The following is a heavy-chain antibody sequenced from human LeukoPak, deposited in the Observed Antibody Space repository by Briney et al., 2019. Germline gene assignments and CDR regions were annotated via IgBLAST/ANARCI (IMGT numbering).Heavy chain of an antibody. Sequence: GGSLRLSCATSGFTFSSYAMGWVRQAPGKGLEWVSAITASGGNTYYADSVKGRFTISRDNSKNTLYLQVNSLRAEDTAVYYCAKGNGYSYGRYYFDYWGQGTLVTVSS. V-gene: IGHV3-23*01. D-gene: IGHD5-18*01. CDR1: GFTFSSYA. J-gene: IGHJ4*02. CDR2: ITASGGNT. CDR3: AKGNGYSYGRYYFDY.